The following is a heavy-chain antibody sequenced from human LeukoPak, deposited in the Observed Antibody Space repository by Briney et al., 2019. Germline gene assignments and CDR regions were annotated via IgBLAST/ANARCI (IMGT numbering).Heavy chain of an antibody. V-gene: IGHV4-59*01. CDR1: GVSFSSYY. D-gene: IGHD4-11*01. CDR3: ARRNTVTSFDP. J-gene: IGHJ5*02. Sequence: AETLCLTCTVSGVSFSSYYWNWIRQPPGKGLEWIGYIYYSGSTNYNPSLKSRVTISVDTSKNQFSLKLSSVTAADTAVYYCARRNTVTSFDPWGQGTLVTVSS. CDR2: IYYSGST.